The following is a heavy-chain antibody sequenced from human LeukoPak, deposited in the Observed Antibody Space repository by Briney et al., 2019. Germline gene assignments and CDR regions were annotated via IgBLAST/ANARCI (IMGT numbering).Heavy chain of an antibody. CDR1: GFSFSDYW. CDR3: ARGWNYAFRFDY. CDR2: IKEDGSEK. V-gene: IGHV3-7*01. D-gene: IGHD1-7*01. Sequence: GGSLRLSCAASGFSFSDYWMTWVRQAPGKRLEWVAHIKEDGSEKYYVDSIKGRFTISRDNAKNLVYLQMNSLRAEDTAVPFCARGWNYAFRFDYWGQGTVVTVSS. J-gene: IGHJ4*02.